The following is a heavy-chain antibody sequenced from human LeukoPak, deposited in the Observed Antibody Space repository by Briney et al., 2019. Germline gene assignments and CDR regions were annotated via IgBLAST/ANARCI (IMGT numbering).Heavy chain of an antibody. D-gene: IGHD2-21*01. CDR2: IYQRATV. J-gene: IGHJ4*02. CDR3: ARAFCVGECFVLHIFFDS. V-gene: IGHV4-34*01. Sequence: SETLSLTCAVYGGSFSGYYWSWIRQPPGKGLEWIGGIYQRATVHYNPSLKSRVTISLDTSKNHFSLNLRSMQASDTAVYYCARAFCVGECFVLHIFFDSWGQGTLVTVSS. CDR1: GGSFSGYY.